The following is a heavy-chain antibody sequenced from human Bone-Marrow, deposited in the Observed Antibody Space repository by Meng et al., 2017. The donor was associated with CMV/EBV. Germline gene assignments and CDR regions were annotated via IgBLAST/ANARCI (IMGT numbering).Heavy chain of an antibody. CDR3: ATDPFAYSGYDSGPLSRLHGGY. Sequence: SVKVSCKASGYTFTSYAMNWVRQAPGQGLEWMGGIIPILGIANYAQKFQGRVTMTEDTSTDTAYMELSSLRSEDTAVYYCATDPFAYSGYDSGPLSRLHGGYWGQGTLVTVSS. J-gene: IGHJ4*02. V-gene: IGHV1-69*10. CDR2: IIPILGIA. D-gene: IGHD5-12*01. CDR1: GYTFTSYA.